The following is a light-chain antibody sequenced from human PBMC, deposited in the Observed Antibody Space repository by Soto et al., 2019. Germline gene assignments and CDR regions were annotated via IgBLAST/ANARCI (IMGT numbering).Light chain of an antibody. Sequence: IQMTQSPSSLSASVGDRVTVTCRASQSISSWLAWYQQKPGKAPKLLIYDASRLESGVPSRFSGSGSGTEFTLTISSLQPDDFATYYCQQYNSYSPSTFGQGTKVDI. J-gene: IGKJ1*01. V-gene: IGKV1-5*01. CDR3: QQYNSYSPST. CDR2: DAS. CDR1: QSISSW.